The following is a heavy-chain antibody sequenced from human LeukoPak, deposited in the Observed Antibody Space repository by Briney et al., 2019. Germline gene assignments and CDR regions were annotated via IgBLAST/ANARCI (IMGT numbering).Heavy chain of an antibody. CDR3: ASWRLMRACDI. V-gene: IGHV4-34*01. D-gene: IGHD2-8*01. J-gene: IGHJ3*02. CDR2: INHSGST. Sequence: SETLSLTCAVYGGSFSGYYWSWIRQPPGKGLEWIGEINHSGSTNYNPSLKSRVTISVDTSKNQFSLKLSSVTAADTAVYYCASWRLMRACDIWGQGTMVTVSS. CDR1: GGSFSGYY.